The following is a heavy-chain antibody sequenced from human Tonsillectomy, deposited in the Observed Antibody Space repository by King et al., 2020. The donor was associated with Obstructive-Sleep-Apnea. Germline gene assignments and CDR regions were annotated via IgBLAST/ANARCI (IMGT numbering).Heavy chain of an antibody. CDR2: ISSNGGST. Sequence: VQLVESGGGLVQPGGSLRLSCSASGFTFSSYAIHWVRQAPGKGLEYVSAISSNGGSTYYADSVKGRFTISRDNSKNTLYLQMSSLRAEETAVYYCVKGGLVWFGEFGNNWFDPWGQGTLVTVSS. CDR3: VKGGLVWFGEFGNNWFDP. D-gene: IGHD3-10*01. V-gene: IGHV3-64D*06. CDR1: GFTFSSYA. J-gene: IGHJ5*02.